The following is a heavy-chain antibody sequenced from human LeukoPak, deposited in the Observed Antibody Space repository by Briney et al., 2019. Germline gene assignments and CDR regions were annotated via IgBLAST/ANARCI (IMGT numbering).Heavy chain of an antibody. D-gene: IGHD3-16*01. CDR3: ARGHRSSSAYHCNAMDV. CDR1: GGSSSSGSYW. J-gene: IGHJ6*02. Sequence: SQTLSLTCTVSGGSSSSGSYWWSWIRQHPEKGLEWIGYVYYSGSTYYNPSLKSRVSISVDTSENRLSLTLTSLTAADTAVYYCARGHRSSSAYHCNAMDVWGQGTTVTVSS. CDR2: VYYSGST. V-gene: IGHV4-31*03.